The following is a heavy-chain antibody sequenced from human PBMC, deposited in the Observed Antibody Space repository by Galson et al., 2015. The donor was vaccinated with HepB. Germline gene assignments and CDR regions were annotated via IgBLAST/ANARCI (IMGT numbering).Heavy chain of an antibody. CDR2: ISSGSNSI. Sequence: SLRLSCAASGFAFTSYTFNCVRQAPGKGLEWVSSISSGSNSIDYADSVKGRFTISRHNAKSSLYLQMNSLRVEDTAVYYCARVLYSYERGNYYGLDVWGQGTTVTVSS. V-gene: IGHV3-21*01. CDR3: ARVLYSYERGNYYGLDV. CDR1: GFAFTSYT. D-gene: IGHD5-18*01. J-gene: IGHJ6*02.